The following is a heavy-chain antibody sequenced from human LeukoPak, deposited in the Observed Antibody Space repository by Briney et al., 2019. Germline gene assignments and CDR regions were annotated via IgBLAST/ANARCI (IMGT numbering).Heavy chain of an antibody. D-gene: IGHD3-3*01. CDR1: GYTFSSYW. V-gene: IGHV5-51*01. CDR2: IYPGDSDT. J-gene: IGHJ4*02. Sequence: GGSLRLSCKGSGYTFSSYWIGWVRQMPGKGLEWMGIIYPGDSDTRYSPPLQGQRTSSVVTAPGTPSLQWSSLKASDTAIYYCARQTDFRLAYWGQGTLVTVSS. CDR3: ARQTDFRLAY.